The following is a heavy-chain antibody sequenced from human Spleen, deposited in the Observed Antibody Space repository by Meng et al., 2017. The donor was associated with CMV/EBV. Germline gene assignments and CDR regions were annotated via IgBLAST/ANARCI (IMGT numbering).Heavy chain of an antibody. CDR2: IGYDGSNK. Sequence: GGSLRLSCAASGFTFSSYGIHWVRQAPGKGLEWVAFIGYDGSNKYYADSVKGRFTISRDSSKNTLFLQMNSLRAEDTAVYYCASTGWYHFFHYWGQGALVTVSS. D-gene: IGHD6-19*01. J-gene: IGHJ4*02. CDR3: ASTGWYHFFHY. CDR1: GFTFSSYG. V-gene: IGHV3-30*02.